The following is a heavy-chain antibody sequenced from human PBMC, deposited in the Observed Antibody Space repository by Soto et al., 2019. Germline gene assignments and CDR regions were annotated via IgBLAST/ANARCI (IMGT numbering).Heavy chain of an antibody. CDR1: GGSFSGYY. V-gene: IGHV4-34*01. CDR2: INHSGST. J-gene: IGHJ6*02. D-gene: IGHD3-10*01. CDR3: ARVFNFGSGSYHRGADYYYYGMDV. Sequence: SETLSLTCAVYGGSFSGYYWSWIRQPPGKGLEWIGEINHSGSTNYNPSLKGRVTISVDTSKNQFSLKLSSVTAADTAVYYCARVFNFGSGSYHRGADYYYYGMDVWGQGTTVTVSS.